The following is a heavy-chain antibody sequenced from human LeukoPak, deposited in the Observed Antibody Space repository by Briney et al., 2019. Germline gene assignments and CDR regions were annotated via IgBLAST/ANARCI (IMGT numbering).Heavy chain of an antibody. CDR3: ARETYYYDSSGYYPYMDV. Sequence: SETLSLTCSVSGDSISSYYWSWIRQSAGKGLEWIGRIYSSGSTYYNPSLKSRVTISVETSKNQFSLKLSSVTAADTAVYYCARETYYYDSSGYYPYMDVWGKGTTVTVSS. D-gene: IGHD3-22*01. J-gene: IGHJ6*03. CDR1: GDSISSYY. V-gene: IGHV4-4*07. CDR2: IYSSGST.